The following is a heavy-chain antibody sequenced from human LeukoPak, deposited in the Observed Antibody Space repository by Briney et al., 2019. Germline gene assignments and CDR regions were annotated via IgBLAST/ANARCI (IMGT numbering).Heavy chain of an antibody. J-gene: IGHJ4*02. V-gene: IGHV6-1*01. CDR1: GDSVSSNSAS. Sequence: SQTLSLTCAISGDSVSSNSASWDWIRQSPSRGLEWLGKRITINPDTSKNQFSLQLNSVTPEDTAVYYCARKVVGSGFDYWGQGTLVTVSS. D-gene: IGHD3-10*01. CDR3: ARKVVGSGFDY.